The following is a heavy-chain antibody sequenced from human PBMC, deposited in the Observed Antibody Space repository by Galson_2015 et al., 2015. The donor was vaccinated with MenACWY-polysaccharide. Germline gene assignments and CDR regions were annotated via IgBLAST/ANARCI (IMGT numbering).Heavy chain of an antibody. CDR3: ARDLSGFGAFGI. Sequence: SLRLSCAASGFPFSSYGMHWVRQAPGKGLEWVAIISDDGGVKYYADSVKGRFTISRDNSKNTLYLQMISLRPEDTALYYCARDLSGFGAFGIWGQGTMVTVSS. CDR1: GFPFSSYG. D-gene: IGHD3-22*01. CDR2: ISDDGGVK. V-gene: IGHV3-30*19. J-gene: IGHJ3*02.